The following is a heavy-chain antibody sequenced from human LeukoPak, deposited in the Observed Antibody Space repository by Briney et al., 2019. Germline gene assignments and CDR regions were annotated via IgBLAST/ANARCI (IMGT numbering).Heavy chain of an antibody. V-gene: IGHV5-51*01. CDR1: GYSFTSYW. Sequence: GESLKISCKGSGYSFTSYWIGWVRQMPGKGLEWMGIICPGDSDTRYSPSFQGQVTISADKSISTAYLQWSSLKASDTAMYYCARPNLDYYDSSGPDAFDIWGQGTMVTVSS. CDR2: ICPGDSDT. CDR3: ARPNLDYYDSSGPDAFDI. D-gene: IGHD3-22*01. J-gene: IGHJ3*02.